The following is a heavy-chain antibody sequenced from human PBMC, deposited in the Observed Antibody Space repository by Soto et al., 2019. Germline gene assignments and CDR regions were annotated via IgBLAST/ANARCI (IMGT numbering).Heavy chain of an antibody. CDR3: ARVYILGYYYYGMDV. CDR2: INPNSGGT. CDR1: GYTFTGYY. D-gene: IGHD1-26*01. J-gene: IGHJ6*02. Sequence: ASVKVSCKASGYTFTGYYMHWVRQAPGQGLEWMGWINPNSGGTNYAQKFQGWVTISVDTSKNQFSLKLSSVTAADTAVYYCARVYILGYYYYGMDVWGQGTTVTVSS. V-gene: IGHV1-2*04.